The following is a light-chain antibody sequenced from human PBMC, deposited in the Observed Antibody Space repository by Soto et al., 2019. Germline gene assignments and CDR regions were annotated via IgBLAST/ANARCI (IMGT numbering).Light chain of an antibody. CDR1: SSDVGSYNL. Sequence: QSALTQPASVSGSPGQSITISCTGTSSDVGSYNLVSWYQQHPGKAPKLMIYEGSKRPSGVSNRFSGSKSGNTASLTISGLQAGDEADYYCCSYAGIYVFGTGTKLTVL. CDR2: EGS. J-gene: IGLJ1*01. CDR3: CSYAGIYV. V-gene: IGLV2-23*01.